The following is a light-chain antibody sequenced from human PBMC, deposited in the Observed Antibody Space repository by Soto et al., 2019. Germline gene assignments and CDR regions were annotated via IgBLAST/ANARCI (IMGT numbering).Light chain of an antibody. CDR3: QQYNNWPPLT. CDR2: GAS. V-gene: IGKV3-15*01. CDR1: QSVSSN. Sequence: EIVMTQSPATLSVSPGERATLSCRASQSVSSNLALYHQKPGQAPRLLIYGASTRAPGIQARFSRSGSGTEFTLTIRSLQSEDFAVYYCQQYNNWPPLTVGGGTKVEIK. J-gene: IGKJ4*01.